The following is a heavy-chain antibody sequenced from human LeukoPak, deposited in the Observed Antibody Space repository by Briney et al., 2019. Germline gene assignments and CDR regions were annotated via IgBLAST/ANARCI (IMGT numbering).Heavy chain of an antibody. D-gene: IGHD3-16*01. CDR1: GFTFSAST. CDR3: VRGDRRDF. J-gene: IGHJ4*02. Sequence: GGSLRLSCAASGFTFSASTMNWVRQAPGKGLEWVSSIDSSGVSIFCVASLRGRFTISRDNAKNSLYLQMNSLRAEDTAVYHCVRGDRRDFWGQGTLVTVSS. CDR2: IDSSGVSI. V-gene: IGHV3-21*01.